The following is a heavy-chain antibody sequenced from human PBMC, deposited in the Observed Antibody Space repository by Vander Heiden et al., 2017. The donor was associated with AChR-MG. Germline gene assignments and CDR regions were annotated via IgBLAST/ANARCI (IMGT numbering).Heavy chain of an antibody. Sequence: QVQLLQSGAVVKKPGSSVKVSCQASGGTFISYAISWVRQAPGQGLEWMGGIIPSFGTANYAQKFQGRVTITADESTSTAYMELSSLRSEDTAVYYCARGHSSGWYWRAFDIWGQGTMVTVSS. CDR2: IIPSFGTA. J-gene: IGHJ3*02. D-gene: IGHD6-19*01. CDR3: ARGHSSGWYWRAFDI. V-gene: IGHV1-69*01. CDR1: GGTFISYA.